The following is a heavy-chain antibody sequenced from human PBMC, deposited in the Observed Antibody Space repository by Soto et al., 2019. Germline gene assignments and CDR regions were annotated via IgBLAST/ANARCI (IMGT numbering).Heavy chain of an antibody. Sequence: HPGGSLRLSCAASGFTFSSYEMNWVRQAPGKGLEWVSYISSSGSTIYYADSVKGRFTISRDNAKNSLYLQMNSLRAEDTAVYYCARDLRFLEWSNYYGMDVWGQGTTVTVSS. CDR1: GFTFSSYE. D-gene: IGHD3-3*01. CDR3: ARDLRFLEWSNYYGMDV. J-gene: IGHJ6*02. CDR2: ISSSGSTI. V-gene: IGHV3-48*03.